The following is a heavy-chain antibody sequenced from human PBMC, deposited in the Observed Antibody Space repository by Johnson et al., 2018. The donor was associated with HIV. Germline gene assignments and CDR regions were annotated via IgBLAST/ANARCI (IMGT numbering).Heavy chain of an antibody. Sequence: QVQLVESGGGLVQPGGSLRLSCAASGFTFSSYGMHWVRQAPGKGLEWVAVISYDGSNKYYADSVKGRFTISRDSSKNTLFLQMNSLRADDTAVYYCAKDGAFDIWGQGTLVTVSS. V-gene: IGHV3-30*18. CDR3: AKDGAFDI. J-gene: IGHJ3*02. CDR2: ISYDGSNK. CDR1: GFTFSSYG.